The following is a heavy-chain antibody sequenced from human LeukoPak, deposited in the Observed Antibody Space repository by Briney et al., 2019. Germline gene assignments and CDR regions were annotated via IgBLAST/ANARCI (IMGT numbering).Heavy chain of an antibody. CDR2: ISSSSSYI. Sequence: PGGSLRLSCAASGFTFSSYSMNWVRQAPGKGLEWVSSISSSSSYIYYADSVKGRFTISRDNAKKSLYLQMNSLRAEDTGVYYCAGSEMGYYYYYMDVWGKGTTVTVSS. CDR3: AGSEMGYYYYYMDV. CDR1: GFTFSSYS. V-gene: IGHV3-21*01. J-gene: IGHJ6*03. D-gene: IGHD2-8*01.